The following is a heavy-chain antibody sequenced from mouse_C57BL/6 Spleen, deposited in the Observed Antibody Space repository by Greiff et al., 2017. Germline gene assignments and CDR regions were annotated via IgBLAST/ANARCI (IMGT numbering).Heavy chain of an antibody. D-gene: IGHD4-1*01. Sequence: EVQLQQSGPELVKPGASVKMSCKASGYTFTDYNMHWVKQSHGKSLEWIGYINPNNGGTSYNQKFKGKATLTVNKSSSTAYMELRSLTSEDSAVYYCATKRGRVGAMDYWGQGTSVTVSS. CDR2: INPNNGGT. V-gene: IGHV1-22*01. CDR1: GYTFTDYN. J-gene: IGHJ4*01. CDR3: ATKRGRVGAMDY.